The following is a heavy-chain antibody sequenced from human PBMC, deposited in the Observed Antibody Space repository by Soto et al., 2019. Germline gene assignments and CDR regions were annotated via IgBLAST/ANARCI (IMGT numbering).Heavy chain of an antibody. CDR2: IYYSGST. J-gene: IGHJ4*02. V-gene: IGHV4-39*01. CDR3: ARHSLFGVVIMWSFDY. D-gene: IGHD3-3*01. CDR1: GGSISSNSHY. Sequence: QLQLQESGPGLVKPSETLSLICTVSGGSISSNSHYWGWIRQPPGKGLEWIGSIYYSGSTHYNPYLKSRVTISVDTSNNQFSLKLSSVTAADTAVYYCARHSLFGVVIMWSFDYWGQGTLVTVSS.